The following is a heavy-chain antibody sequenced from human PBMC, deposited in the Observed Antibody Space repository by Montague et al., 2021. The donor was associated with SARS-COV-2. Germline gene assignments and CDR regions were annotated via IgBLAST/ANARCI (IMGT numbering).Heavy chain of an antibody. CDR1: GFTFSSYE. CDR3: AREPRETGSDWYYDFWSGYSLPRGYYCYGMDV. D-gene: IGHD3-3*01. Sequence: SLRLSCAASGFTFSSYEMNWVRQAPGKGLEWVSYISSSGSTIYYADSVKGRFTISRDNAKNSLYLQMNSLRAEDTAVYYCAREPRETGSDWYYDFWSGYSLPRGYYCYGMDVWGQGTTVTVSS. CDR2: ISSSGSTI. V-gene: IGHV3-48*03. J-gene: IGHJ6*02.